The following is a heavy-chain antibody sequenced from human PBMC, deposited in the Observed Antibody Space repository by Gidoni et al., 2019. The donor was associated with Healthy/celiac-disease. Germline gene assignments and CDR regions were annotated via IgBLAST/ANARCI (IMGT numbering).Heavy chain of an antibody. CDR1: GFTVSSNY. J-gene: IGHJ4*02. Sequence: EVQLVESGGGLVQPGGSLRLSCAASGFTVSSNYMSWVRQAPGKGLEWVSVIYSGGSTYYADSVKGRFTISRDNSKNTLYLQMNSLRAEDTAVYYCARARGYLVGYFDYWGQGTLVTVSS. CDR2: IYSGGST. CDR3: ARARGYLVGYFDY. D-gene: IGHD3-16*02. V-gene: IGHV3-66*01.